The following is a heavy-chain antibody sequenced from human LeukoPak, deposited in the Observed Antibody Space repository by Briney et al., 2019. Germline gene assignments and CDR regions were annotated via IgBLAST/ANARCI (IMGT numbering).Heavy chain of an antibody. D-gene: IGHD7-27*01. CDR3: ARDRTGDHGLRAADWYFDL. J-gene: IGHJ2*01. CDR1: GYTFTSYY. V-gene: IGHV1-46*01. CDR2: INPSGGST. Sequence: ASVKVSCKASGYTFTSYYTHWVRQAPGQGLEWMGIINPSGGSTSYAQKFQGRVTMTRDTSTSTVYMELSSLRSEDTAVYYCARDRTGDHGLRAADWYFDLWGRGTLVTVSS.